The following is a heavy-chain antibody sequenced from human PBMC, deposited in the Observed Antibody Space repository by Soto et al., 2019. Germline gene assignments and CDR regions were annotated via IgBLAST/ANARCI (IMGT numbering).Heavy chain of an antibody. CDR2: ISAYNGNT. V-gene: IGHV1-18*01. D-gene: IGHD3-10*01. J-gene: IGHJ5*02. CDR1: GYTFTSYG. CDR3: ARASSTSPKYYYGSGSYSRRLSYNWFDP. Sequence: ASVKVCCKASGYTFTSYGISWVRQAPGQGLEWMGWISAYNGNTNYAQKLQGRVTMTTDTSTSTAYMELRSLRSDDTAVYYCARASSTSPKYYYGSGSYSRRLSYNWFDPWGQGTLVTVSS.